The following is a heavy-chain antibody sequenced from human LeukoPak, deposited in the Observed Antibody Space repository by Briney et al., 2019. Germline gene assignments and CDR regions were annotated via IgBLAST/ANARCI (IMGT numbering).Heavy chain of an antibody. CDR3: ARAPMGRGALY. CDR2: MNPVSGNA. CDR1: GYTFANFD. Sequence: GASVKVSCNASGYTFANFDINWVRQAPGQGLEWMGWMNPVSGNAGSAQKFQGRVTLTRDTSMSTAYMEVTSLRSDDTAFYYCARAPMGRGALYWGQGTLVTVNS. V-gene: IGHV1-8*01. J-gene: IGHJ4*02. D-gene: IGHD3-10*01.